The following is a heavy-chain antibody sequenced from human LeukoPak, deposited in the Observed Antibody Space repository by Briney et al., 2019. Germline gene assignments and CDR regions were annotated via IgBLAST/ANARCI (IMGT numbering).Heavy chain of an antibody. Sequence: GGSLRLSCAASGFTFSSYSMNWVRQAPGKGLEWVSSISSSSSYIYYADSVKGRFTISRDNSKNTLYLQMNSLRAEDTAVYYCAKTYSWYYFDYWGQGTLVTVS. J-gene: IGHJ4*02. V-gene: IGHV3-21*04. CDR2: ISSSSSYI. D-gene: IGHD6-13*01. CDR1: GFTFSSYS. CDR3: AKTYSWYYFDY.